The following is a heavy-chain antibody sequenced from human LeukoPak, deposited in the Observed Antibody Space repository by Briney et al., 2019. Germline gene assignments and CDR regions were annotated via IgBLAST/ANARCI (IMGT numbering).Heavy chain of an antibody. CDR2: INPSGGST. Sequence: ASVKVSCKVSGYTLTEFSIHWVRQAPGQGLEWMGIINPSGGSTSYAQKFQGRVTMTRDTSTSTVYMELSSLRSEDTAVYYCARDLDSSGWFTQGVDPWGQGTLVTVSS. CDR3: ARDLDSSGWFTQGVDP. D-gene: IGHD6-19*01. V-gene: IGHV1-46*01. CDR1: GYTLTEFS. J-gene: IGHJ5*02.